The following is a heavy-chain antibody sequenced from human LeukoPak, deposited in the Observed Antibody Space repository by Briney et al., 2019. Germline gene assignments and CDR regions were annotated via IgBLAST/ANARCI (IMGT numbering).Heavy chain of an antibody. CDR1: GFTFSSSA. Sequence: GGSLRLSCAASGFTFSSSAMNWVRQAPGKGLEWVSASGTDGDTYYADSVKGRFTISRDNSKSTLYLQMTSLRAEDTAVYYCAKKIPGTYPYDSWGQGTLVTVSP. CDR3: AKKIPGTYPYDS. J-gene: IGHJ4*02. CDR2: SGTDGDT. D-gene: IGHD6-13*01. V-gene: IGHV3-23*01.